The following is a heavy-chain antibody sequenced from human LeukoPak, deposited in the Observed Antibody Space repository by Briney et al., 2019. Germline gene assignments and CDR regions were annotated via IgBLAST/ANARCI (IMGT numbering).Heavy chain of an antibody. D-gene: IGHD6-13*01. Sequence: SETLSLTCTVSGGSISSYYWSWIRQPPGKGLEWIGYIYYSGSTNYNPSLKSRVTISVDTSKDQFSLKLSSVTAADTAVYYCVSFSTDSGTADYWGQGTLVTVSS. CDR3: VSFSTDSGTADY. V-gene: IGHV4-59*08. J-gene: IGHJ4*02. CDR1: GGSISSYY. CDR2: IYYSGST.